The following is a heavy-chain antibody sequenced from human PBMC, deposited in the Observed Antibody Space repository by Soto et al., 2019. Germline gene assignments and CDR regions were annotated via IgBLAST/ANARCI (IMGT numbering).Heavy chain of an antibody. CDR3: ARHQRDDASRKIDC. V-gene: IGHV5-51*01. J-gene: IGHJ4*02. Sequence: GESLKISCQGSGYIFTSNWIGCFLQMPGKVLEWMGIINPADSDIKYSPSFQGQVTISADKSIGTAYLQWSSLKASDTAMYYCARHQRDDASRKIDCWGQGTLVTVSS. CDR1: GYIFTSNW. D-gene: IGHD3-16*01. CDR2: INPADSDI.